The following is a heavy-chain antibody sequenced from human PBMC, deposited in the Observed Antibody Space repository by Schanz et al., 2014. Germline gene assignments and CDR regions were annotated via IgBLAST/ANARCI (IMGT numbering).Heavy chain of an antibody. CDR2: ISAYNGNT. CDR3: ARGGYSSGWYDRDIAHFDY. D-gene: IGHD6-19*01. V-gene: IGHV1-18*01. Sequence: VQLVQSGAEVKEPGASVKVSCEASRYTFNTYGLNWVRQAPGQGLEWMGWISAYNGNTNYAQKLQGRVTMTTDTSTSTAYMELRSLRSDDTAVYYCARGGYSSGWYDRDIAHFDYWGQGTLVTVSS. CDR1: RYTFNTYG. J-gene: IGHJ4*02.